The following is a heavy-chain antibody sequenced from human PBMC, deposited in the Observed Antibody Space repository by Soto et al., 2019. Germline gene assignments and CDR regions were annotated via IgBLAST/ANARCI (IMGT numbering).Heavy chain of an antibody. J-gene: IGHJ5*02. CDR2: INHSGST. Sequence: SETLSLTCAVYGGSFSGYYWSWIRQPPGKGLEWIGEINHSGSTNYNPSLKSRVTISVDTSKNQFSLKLSSVTAADTAVYYCARLKSRVRGNYYNWFDPWGQGTLVTVSS. CDR1: GGSFSGYY. D-gene: IGHD3-10*01. V-gene: IGHV4-34*01. CDR3: ARLKSRVRGNYYNWFDP.